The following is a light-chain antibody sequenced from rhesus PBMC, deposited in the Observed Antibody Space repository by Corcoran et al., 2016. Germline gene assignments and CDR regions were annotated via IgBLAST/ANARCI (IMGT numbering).Light chain of an antibody. CDR2: GAS. CDR3: QQSSRLYS. V-gene: IGKV3-24*04. CDR1: QTVGSY. Sequence: EIVVTQSPATLSLSPGERATLSCRASQTVGSYLAWYQQKPGQNPRLLIYGASRRATGIPDRFSGSGSGTDFTLTISSLEPEDVGVYFCQQSSRLYSFGQGTKVEIK. J-gene: IGKJ2*01.